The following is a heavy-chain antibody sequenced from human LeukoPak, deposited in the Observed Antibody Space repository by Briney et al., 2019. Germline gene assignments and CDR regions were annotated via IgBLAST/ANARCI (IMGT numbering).Heavy chain of an antibody. CDR3: ARDLGDEYYFDY. V-gene: IGHV4-38-2*02. J-gene: IGHJ4*02. D-gene: IGHD3-16*01. CDR1: GYSISSGYY. CDR2: IYHSGST. Sequence: SETLSLTCTVSGYSISSGYYWGWIRQPPGKGLEWIGSIYHSGSTYYNPSLKSRVTISVDTSKNQFSLKLSSVTAADTAVYYCARDLGDEYYFDYWGQGTLVTVSS.